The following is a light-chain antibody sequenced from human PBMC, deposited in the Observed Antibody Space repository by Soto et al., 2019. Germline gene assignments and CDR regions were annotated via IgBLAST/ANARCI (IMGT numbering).Light chain of an antibody. V-gene: IGKV3-20*01. Sequence: EIVLTQSPGTLSLSPGERATLSCRASESVNRNYLAWYQQKPGQAPRLLIYGASTRASGIPDRFSGSGSGTDFTLTISALEPEDFAVYYCQRYGTSRGNFGQGTKLEIK. CDR1: ESVNRNY. J-gene: IGKJ2*01. CDR3: QRYGTSRGN. CDR2: GAS.